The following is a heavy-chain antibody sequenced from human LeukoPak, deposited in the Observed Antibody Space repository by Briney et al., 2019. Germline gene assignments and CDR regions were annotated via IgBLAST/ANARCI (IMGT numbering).Heavy chain of an antibody. D-gene: IGHD2-2*02. CDR1: XXXFSGYY. CDR2: INHSGST. J-gene: IGHJ6*03. CDR3: ARVGRGYCSSTSCYTVYYYMDV. Sequence: PSETLSXTXXVXXXXFSGYYWSWIRQPPGKGLEWIGEINHSGSTNYNPSLKSRVTISVDTSKNQFSLKLSSVTAADTAVYYCARVGRGYCSSTSCYTVYYYMDVWGKGTTVTVSS. V-gene: IGHV4-34*01.